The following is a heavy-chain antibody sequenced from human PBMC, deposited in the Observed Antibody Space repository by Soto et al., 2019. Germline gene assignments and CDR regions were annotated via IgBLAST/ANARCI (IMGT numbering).Heavy chain of an antibody. Sequence: GSLRLSCSAFGFTFCSYAMSWGRQAPGKGLEWVSAISGSGGSTYYADSVKGRFTISRDNSKNTLYLQMNSLRAEDTAVYYCAKTRFESPLYCTNGVCYEFDYWGQGTLVTVSS. D-gene: IGHD2-8*01. CDR1: GFTFCSYA. J-gene: IGHJ4*02. CDR3: AKTRFESPLYCTNGVCYEFDY. CDR2: ISGSGGST. V-gene: IGHV3-23*01.